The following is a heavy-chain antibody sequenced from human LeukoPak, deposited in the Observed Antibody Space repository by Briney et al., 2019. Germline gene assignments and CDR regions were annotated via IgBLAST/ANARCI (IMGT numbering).Heavy chain of an antibody. V-gene: IGHV4-38-2*02. CDR3: ARVEVPRDINDWYFDL. J-gene: IGHJ2*01. CDR1: GYSIAHGFF. D-gene: IGHD2-15*01. Sequence: SETLSLTCTVSGYSIAHGFFWAWIRQPPGGGLEWIGSLYHSGTTYYNTSLKSRISTSVDPSKNQFSLKLRLVTAADTAVYYCARVEVPRDINDWYFDLWGRGTLVTVSS. CDR2: LYHSGTT.